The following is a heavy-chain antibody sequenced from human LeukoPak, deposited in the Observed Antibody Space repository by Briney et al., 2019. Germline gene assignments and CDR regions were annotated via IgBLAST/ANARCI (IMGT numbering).Heavy chain of an antibody. CDR3: ARDYSSSWYWVWFDP. CDR2: INPNSGGT. J-gene: IGHJ5*02. Sequence: ASVKVSCKASGYTFTGYYMHWVRQAPGQGLEWMGWINPNSGGTNYAQKFQGRVTMTRDTSISTAYMELSRLRSDDTAVYYCARDYSSSWYWVWFDPWGQGTLVTVSS. CDR1: GYTFTGYY. V-gene: IGHV1-2*02. D-gene: IGHD6-13*01.